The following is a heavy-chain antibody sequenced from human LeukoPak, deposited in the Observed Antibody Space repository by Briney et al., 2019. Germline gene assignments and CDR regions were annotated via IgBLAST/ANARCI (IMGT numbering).Heavy chain of an antibody. Sequence: GGSLRLSCAASGFTFSSYGMDWVRQAPGKGLEWVAFIRYDGSNKYYADSVKGRFTISRDDSKNTLYLQMNSLRVEDTALYYCAKSGGGRPYYLDYWGQGTLVTVSS. CDR3: AKSGGGRPYYLDY. J-gene: IGHJ4*02. CDR2: IRYDGSNK. D-gene: IGHD1-26*01. V-gene: IGHV3-30*02. CDR1: GFTFSSYG.